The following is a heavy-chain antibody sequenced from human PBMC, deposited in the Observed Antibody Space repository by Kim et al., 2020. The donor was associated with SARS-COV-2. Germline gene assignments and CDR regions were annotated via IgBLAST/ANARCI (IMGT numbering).Heavy chain of an antibody. V-gene: IGHV4-39*01. J-gene: IGHJ5*02. D-gene: IGHD3-9*01. CDR1: GGSISSSSYY. CDR2: IYYSGST. CDR3: ARLIDWTAGFDP. Sequence: SETLSLTCTVSGGSISSSSYYWGWIRQPPGKGLEWIGSIYYSGSTYYNPSLKSRVTISVDTSKNQFSLKLSSVTAADTAVYYCARLIDWTAGFDPWGQGTLVTVSS.